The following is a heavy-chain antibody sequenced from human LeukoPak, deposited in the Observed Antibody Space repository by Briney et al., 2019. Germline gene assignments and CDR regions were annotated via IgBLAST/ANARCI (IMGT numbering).Heavy chain of an antibody. CDR2: LYYSGST. CDR3: ARQGVLYRTLDY. CDR1: GGSISSSNYY. Sequence: SETLSLTCTVSGGSISSSNYYWGWIRQPPGKGLEWIGSLYYSGSTYYNPSLKSRVTISVDTSKNQFSLKLSSVTAADTAVYYCARQGVLYRTLDYWGQGTLVTVSS. D-gene: IGHD1-7*01. J-gene: IGHJ4*02. V-gene: IGHV4-39*01.